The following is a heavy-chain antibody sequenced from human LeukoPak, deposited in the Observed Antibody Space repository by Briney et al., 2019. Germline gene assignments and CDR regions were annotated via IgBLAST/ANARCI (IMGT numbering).Heavy chain of an antibody. D-gene: IGHD4-23*01. J-gene: IGHJ5*02. CDR3: ARGTTVVWKPPFDP. CDR1: GFTFSSYA. Sequence: GGSLRLSCAASGFTFSSYAMHWVRQAPGKGLEWVALISYDGSNKYYVDSVKGRFTISRDNSKNTLYLQMNSLRAEDTAVYYCARGTTVVWKPPFDPWGQGTLVTVSS. V-gene: IGHV3-30*03. CDR2: ISYDGSNK.